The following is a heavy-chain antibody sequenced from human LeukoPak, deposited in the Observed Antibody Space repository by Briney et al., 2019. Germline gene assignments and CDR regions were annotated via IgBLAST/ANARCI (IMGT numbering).Heavy chain of an antibody. CDR1: GGSISSYY. Sequence: SETLSLTCTVSGGSISSYYWNWIRQPPGKGLEWIGYIYYSGSTNYNPSLKSRVTISVDTSKNQFSLKLSSVTAADTAVYYCARGLWFGELFWFDPWGQGTLVTVSS. V-gene: IGHV4-59*08. J-gene: IGHJ5*02. D-gene: IGHD3-10*01. CDR2: IYYSGST. CDR3: ARGLWFGELFWFDP.